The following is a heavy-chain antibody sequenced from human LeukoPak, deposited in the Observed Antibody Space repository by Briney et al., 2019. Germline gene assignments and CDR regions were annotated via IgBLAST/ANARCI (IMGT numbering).Heavy chain of an antibody. V-gene: IGHV1-3*01. Sequence: ASVKVSCKASGYTFSTYAMHWVRQAPGQRLEWMGWINAGNGNTKYSQKFQGRVTITRDTSASTAYMELSSLRSEDTAVYYCASDSEASTTVTPLGAFDIWGQGTMVTVSS. CDR1: GYTFSTYA. J-gene: IGHJ3*02. CDR3: ASDSEASTTVTPLGAFDI. CDR2: INAGNGNT. D-gene: IGHD4-17*01.